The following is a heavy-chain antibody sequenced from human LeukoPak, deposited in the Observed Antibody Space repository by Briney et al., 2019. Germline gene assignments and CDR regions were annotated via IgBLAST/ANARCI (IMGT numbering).Heavy chain of an antibody. J-gene: IGHJ4*02. CDR3: ARLWAGSSAAPFDY. D-gene: IGHD6-6*01. Sequence: GESLKSSCKGSGYSFTSYWIGWVRQMPGKGLEWMGIIYPGDSDTRYSPSFQGQVTISADKSISAAYLQWGSLKASDTAMYYCARLWAGSSAAPFDYWGQGTLVTVSS. V-gene: IGHV5-51*01. CDR1: GYSFTSYW. CDR2: IYPGDSDT.